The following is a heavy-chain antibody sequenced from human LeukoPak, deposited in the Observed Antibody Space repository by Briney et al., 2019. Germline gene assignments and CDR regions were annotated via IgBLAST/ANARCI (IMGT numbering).Heavy chain of an antibody. J-gene: IGHJ4*02. V-gene: IGHV3-49*04. Sequence: PGGSLRPSCTTSGFTFGDYAMTWVRQAPGKGLEWLGFIRTRAYGATIEYAASVRGRFSISRDDSKNIASLQVNSLNTEDTAVYYCARHMTPTIFGAYYFDYWGQGALVTVSS. CDR1: GFTFGDYA. CDR2: IRTRAYGATI. D-gene: IGHD3-3*01. CDR3: ARHMTPTIFGAYYFDY.